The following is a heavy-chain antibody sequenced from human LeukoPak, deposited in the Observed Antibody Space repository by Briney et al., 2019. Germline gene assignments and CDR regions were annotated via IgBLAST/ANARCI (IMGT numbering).Heavy chain of an antibody. CDR1: GGSISSVSYH. CDR2: IYYSGST. V-gene: IGHV4-39*01. D-gene: IGHD1-1*01. Sequence: PSETLSLTCTVSGGSISSVSYHWAWIRQPPGKGLEWIGSIYYSGSTYYNPSLKSRVTISVDTFKNQFSLKLSSVTAADTAVYYCARHSLAPFYYFDYWGQGTLVTVSS. J-gene: IGHJ4*02. CDR3: ARHSLAPFYYFDY.